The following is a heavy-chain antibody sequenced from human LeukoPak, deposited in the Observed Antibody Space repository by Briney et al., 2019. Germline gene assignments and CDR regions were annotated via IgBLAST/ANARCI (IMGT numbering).Heavy chain of an antibody. CDR3: ARWNYESSGYFES. Sequence: SETLSLNCTVSGGSITIDSYYWSWIRQPPEKGLEMGGYIYYTASTNYNPSLKSRVTISVDTSKSRFSLQLTSVTAADTAMYYCARWNYESSGYFESWGQGTLVTVSS. CDR2: IYYTAST. V-gene: IGHV4-61*01. CDR1: GGSITIDSYY. D-gene: IGHD3-22*01. J-gene: IGHJ4*02.